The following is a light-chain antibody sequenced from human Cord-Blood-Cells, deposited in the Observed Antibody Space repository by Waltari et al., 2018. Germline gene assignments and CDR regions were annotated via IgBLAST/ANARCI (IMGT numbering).Light chain of an antibody. Sequence: EIVMTQSPATLSVSPGERATLSSGASQSVSSNLPWYQQKPGQAPRPLIYGASTRATGIPARFSGSGSGTEFTLTISSLQSEDFAVYYCQQYNNWHPWTYGQGTKVEIK. J-gene: IGKJ1*01. CDR2: GAS. CDR3: QQYNNWHPWT. V-gene: IGKV3-15*01. CDR1: QSVSSN.